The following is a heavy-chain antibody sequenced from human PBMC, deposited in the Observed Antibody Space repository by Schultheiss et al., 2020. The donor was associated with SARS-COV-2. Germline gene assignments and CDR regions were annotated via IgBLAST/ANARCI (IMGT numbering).Heavy chain of an antibody. J-gene: IGHJ4*02. V-gene: IGHV4-59*08. Sequence: SETLSLTCTVSGGSISSYYWSWIRQPPGKGLEWIGYIYYSGSTNYNPSLKSRVTISVDTSKNHFSLRLNSVTAADTAVFYCARRTSERFLEWLGGYYFDYWGQGTLVTVSS. CDR1: GGSISSYY. CDR3: ARRTSERFLEWLGGYYFDY. D-gene: IGHD3-3*01. CDR2: IYYSGST.